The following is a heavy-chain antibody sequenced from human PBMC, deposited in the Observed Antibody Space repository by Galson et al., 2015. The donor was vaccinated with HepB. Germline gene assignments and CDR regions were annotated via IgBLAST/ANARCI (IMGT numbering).Heavy chain of an antibody. J-gene: IGHJ6*02. D-gene: IGHD3-22*01. V-gene: IGHV1-69*13. CDR1: GGTFSSYA. CDR2: IIPIFGTA. CDR3: ATRRPYDSSGYYYYYYGMDV. Sequence: SVKVSCKASGGTFSSYAISWVRQAPGQGLEWMGGIIPIFGTANYAQKFQGRVTITADESTSTAYMELSSLRSEDTAVYYCATRRPYDSSGYYYYYYGMDVWGQGTTVTVSS.